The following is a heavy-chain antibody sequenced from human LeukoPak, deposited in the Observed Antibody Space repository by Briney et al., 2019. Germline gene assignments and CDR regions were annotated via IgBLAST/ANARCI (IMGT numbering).Heavy chain of an antibody. CDR3: TRESPQLDY. J-gene: IGHJ4*02. Sequence: GGSLRLSCAASGFTFSSAWMTWVPQAPGKGLEWVGRIESRTNGGSTDYAAPVKGRFTISRDDSKNTLYLQMNSLKTEDTAVYYCTRESPQLDYWGQGTLVTVSS. CDR1: GFTFSSAW. CDR2: IESRTNGGST. V-gene: IGHV3-15*04.